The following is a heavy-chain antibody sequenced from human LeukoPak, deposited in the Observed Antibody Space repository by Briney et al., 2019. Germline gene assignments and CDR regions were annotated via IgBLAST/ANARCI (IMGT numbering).Heavy chain of an antibody. J-gene: IGHJ4*02. Sequence: GGSLRLSCAASGFTFSSYAMSWVRQAPGKGLEWVSAISGSGGSTYYADSVKGRFTISRDNSKNTLYPQMNSLRAEDTAVYYCALTTGPRPYYFDYWGQGTLVTVSS. CDR3: ALTTGPRPYYFDY. CDR2: ISGSGGST. D-gene: IGHD1-1*01. CDR1: GFTFSSYA. V-gene: IGHV3-23*01.